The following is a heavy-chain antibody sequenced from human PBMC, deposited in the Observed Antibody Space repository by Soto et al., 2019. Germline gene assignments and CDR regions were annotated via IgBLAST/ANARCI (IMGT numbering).Heavy chain of an antibody. CDR1: GYTFTSYY. CDR3: AREFYDSSGYYGPGGAFDI. V-gene: IGHV1-46*01. Sequence: QVQLVQSGAEVKKPGASVKVSCKASGYTFTSYYMHWVRQAPGQGLEWMGIINTSGGSTSYAQKFQGRVTMTRDTSTSTVYMELSSLRSEDTAVYYCAREFYDSSGYYGPGGAFDIWGQGTMVTVSS. J-gene: IGHJ3*02. D-gene: IGHD3-22*01. CDR2: INTSGGST.